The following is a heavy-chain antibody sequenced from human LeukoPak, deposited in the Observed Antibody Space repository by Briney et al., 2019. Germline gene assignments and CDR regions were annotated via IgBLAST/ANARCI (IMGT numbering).Heavy chain of an antibody. CDR3: ARVGGGYYTNDRTLFDY. J-gene: IGHJ4*02. CDR2: IYYSGST. D-gene: IGHD3-3*01. Sequence: SQTLSLTCTVSGGSISSGGYYWSWIRQHPGKGLEWIGYIYYSGSTYYNPSLKSRVTISVDTSKNQFFLKLSSVTAADTAVYYCARVGGGYYTNDRTLFDYWGQGTLVTVSS. CDR1: GGSISSGGYY. V-gene: IGHV4-31*03.